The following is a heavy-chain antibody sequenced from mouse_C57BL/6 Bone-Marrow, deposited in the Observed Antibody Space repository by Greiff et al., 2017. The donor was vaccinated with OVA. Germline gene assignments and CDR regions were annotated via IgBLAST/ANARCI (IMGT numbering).Heavy chain of an antibody. CDR2: INPNNGGT. CDR3: ARGGYGAWFAC. Sequence: VQLQQSGPELVKPGASVKMSCKASGYTFTDYNMHWVKQSHGKSLEWIGYINPNNGGTSYNQKFKGKATLTVNKSASTAYMELRSLTSEDSAVYYCARGGYGAWFACWGQGTLVTVSA. D-gene: IGHD2-14*01. V-gene: IGHV1-22*01. CDR1: GYTFTDYN. J-gene: IGHJ3*01.